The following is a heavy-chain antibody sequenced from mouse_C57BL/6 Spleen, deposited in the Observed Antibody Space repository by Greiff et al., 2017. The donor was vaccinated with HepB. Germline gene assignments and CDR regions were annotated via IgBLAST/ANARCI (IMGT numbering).Heavy chain of an antibody. CDR1: GYTFTDYY. CDR3: ASSSYFDY. V-gene: IGHV1-26*01. CDR2: INPNNGGT. D-gene: IGHD1-1*01. Sequence: EVQLQQSGPELVKPGASVKISCKASGYTFTDYYMNWVKQSHGKSLEWIGDINPNNGGTSYNQKFKGKATLTVDKSSSPAYMELRSLTSEDSAVYYCASSSYFDYWGQGTTLTVSS. J-gene: IGHJ2*01.